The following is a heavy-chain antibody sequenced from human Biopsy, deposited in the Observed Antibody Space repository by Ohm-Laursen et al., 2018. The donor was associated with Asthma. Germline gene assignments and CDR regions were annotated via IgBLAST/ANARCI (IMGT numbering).Heavy chain of an antibody. J-gene: IGHJ6*02. CDR3: ARGGLHYYEYYGMDV. V-gene: IGHV3-30*04. CDR2: ISYDGRNT. D-gene: IGHD2-21*02. CDR1: GFTFDNYT. Sequence: SLRLSCATSGFTFDNYTMHWVRQAPGKGLEWVTIISYDGRNTYYADSVESRFTISRDNSKNTLFLQMSSLKPEDTAVYYCARGGLHYYEYYGMDVWGQGTTVTVSS.